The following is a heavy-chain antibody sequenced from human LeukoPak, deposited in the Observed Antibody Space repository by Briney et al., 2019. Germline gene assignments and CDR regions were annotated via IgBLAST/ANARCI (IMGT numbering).Heavy chain of an antibody. CDR3: AKAAGGNIVVVPAALDY. V-gene: IGHV3-23*01. J-gene: IGHJ4*02. Sequence: GGSLRLSCAASGFTFSSYAMSWVRQAPGKGLEWVSAISGSGGSTYYAGSVKGRFTISRDNSKNTLYLQMNSLRAEDTAVYYCAKAAGGNIVVVPAALDYWGQGTLVTVSS. D-gene: IGHD2-2*01. CDR2: ISGSGGST. CDR1: GFTFSSYA.